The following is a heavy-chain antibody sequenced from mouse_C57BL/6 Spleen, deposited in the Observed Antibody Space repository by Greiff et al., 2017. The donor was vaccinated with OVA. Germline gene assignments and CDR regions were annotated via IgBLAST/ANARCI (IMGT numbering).Heavy chain of an antibody. CDR3: ARGGGYYQYYFDY. J-gene: IGHJ2*01. V-gene: IGHV5-4*03. D-gene: IGHD2-3*01. CDR2: ISDGGSYT. CDR1: GFTFSSYA. Sequence: EVKVVESGGGLVKPGGSLKLSCAASGFTFSSYAMSWVRQTPEKRLEWVATISDGGSYTYYPDNVKGRFTISRDNAKNNLYLQMSHLESEDTAMYYCARGGGYYQYYFDYWGQGTTLTVSS.